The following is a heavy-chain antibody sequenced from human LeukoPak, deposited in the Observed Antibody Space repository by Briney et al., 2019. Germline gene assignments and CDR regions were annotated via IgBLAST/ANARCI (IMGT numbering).Heavy chain of an antibody. V-gene: IGHV3-30-3*01. CDR1: GFTFSSYA. D-gene: IGHD3-3*01. J-gene: IGHJ5*02. CDR2: ISYDGSNK. Sequence: GRSLRLSCAASGFTFSSYAMHWVRQDPGKGLEWVAVISYDGSNKYYADSVKGRFTISRDNSKNTLYLQMNSLRAEDTAVYYCARQGIITIFEPWGQGTLVTVSS. CDR3: ARQGIITIFEP.